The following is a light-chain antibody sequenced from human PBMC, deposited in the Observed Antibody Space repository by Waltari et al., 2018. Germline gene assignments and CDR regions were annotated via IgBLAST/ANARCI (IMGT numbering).Light chain of an antibody. V-gene: IGKV3-20*01. CDR3: QQYVSLPAT. CDR2: GAS. J-gene: IGKJ1*01. Sequence: ILSCRASQSVSKYLAWYQQKPGQAPRLLIFGASSRATGIPDRFSGSGSGTDLSLTISRVEPEDFAVYYCQQYVSLPATFGQGTKVEIE. CDR1: QSVSKY.